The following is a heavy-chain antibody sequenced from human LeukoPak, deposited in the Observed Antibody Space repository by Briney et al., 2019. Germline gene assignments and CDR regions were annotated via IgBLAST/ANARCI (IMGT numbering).Heavy chain of an antibody. CDR2: IYSGGST. Sequence: GGSLRLSCAASGFTVSSNYMSWVRQAPGKGLEWVSVIYSGGSTYYADSVKGRFTISRDDSKNTLDLQMNSLKIEDTAVYYCTTPPGYYDMSPFDYWGQGTLVTVSS. V-gene: IGHV3-66*04. CDR3: TTPPGYYDMSPFDY. CDR1: GFTVSSNY. D-gene: IGHD3-16*01. J-gene: IGHJ4*02.